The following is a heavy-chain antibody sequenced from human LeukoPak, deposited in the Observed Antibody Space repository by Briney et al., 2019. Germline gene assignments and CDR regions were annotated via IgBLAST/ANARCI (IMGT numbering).Heavy chain of an antibody. CDR3: ARVSGYSTGWSYFDY. CDR2: ISWYSGTV. V-gene: IGHV3-9*01. CDR1: GFTFHDYA. Sequence: GGSLRLSCAASGFTFHDYAMHWVRQAPGKGLEWVSGISWYSGTVGYADSVKGRFTISRDNAKNSLYLHMNSLRSEDTALYYCARVSGYSTGWSYFDYWGQGALVIVSS. J-gene: IGHJ4*02. D-gene: IGHD6-19*01.